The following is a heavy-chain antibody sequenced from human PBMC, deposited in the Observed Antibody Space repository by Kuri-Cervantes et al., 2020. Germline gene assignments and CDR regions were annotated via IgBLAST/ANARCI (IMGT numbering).Heavy chain of an antibody. J-gene: IGHJ6*02. Sequence: GESLKISCAASGFTVSSNYMSWVRQAPGKGLEWVSVIYSGGSTYYADSVKGRFTISRDNSKNTLYLQMNSLRAEDTAVYYCARDHGTYGDYGYYYYGMDVWGQGTTVTVSS. CDR3: ARDHGTYGDYGYYYYGMDV. D-gene: IGHD4-17*01. CDR1: GFTVSSNY. CDR2: IYSGGST. V-gene: IGHV3-53*01.